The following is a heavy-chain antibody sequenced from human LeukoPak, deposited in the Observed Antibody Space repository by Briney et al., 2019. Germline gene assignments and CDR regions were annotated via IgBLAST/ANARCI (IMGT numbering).Heavy chain of an antibody. CDR2: ISGSGGST. V-gene: IGHV3-23*01. CDR3: AKMDSYGPPFDY. CDR1: GFTFSNFG. J-gene: IGHJ4*02. D-gene: IGHD5-18*01. Sequence: PGGSLRLSCAASGFTFSNFGMHWVRQAPGKGLEWVSAISGSGGSTYYADSVKGRFTISRDNSKNTLYLQMNSLRAEDTAVYYCAKMDSYGPPFDYWGQGTLVTVSS.